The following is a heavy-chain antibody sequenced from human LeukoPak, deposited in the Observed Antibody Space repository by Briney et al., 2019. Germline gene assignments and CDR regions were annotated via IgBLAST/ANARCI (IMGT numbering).Heavy chain of an antibody. CDR2: ISGSGGST. D-gene: IGHD6-13*01. CDR3: AKDHSSLSGY. V-gene: IGHV3-23*01. J-gene: IGHJ4*02. Sequence: GGSLRLSCAAFGFTFSSYAMSWVRQAPGKGLEWVSAISGSGGSTYYADSVKGRFTISRDNSKNTLYLQMNRLRAGNTAVYYCAKDHSSLSGYWGQGTLVTVSS. CDR1: GFTFSSYA.